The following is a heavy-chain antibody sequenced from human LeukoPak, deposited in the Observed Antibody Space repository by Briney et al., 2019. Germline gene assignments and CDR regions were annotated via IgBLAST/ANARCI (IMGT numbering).Heavy chain of an antibody. CDR1: GFTFSSYS. V-gene: IGHV3-21*01. CDR3: ARPAASGFDP. J-gene: IGHJ5*02. Sequence: PGGSLRLSCAASGFTFSSYSMNWVRQAPGKGLEWVSYISSSSSYIYYADSVKGRFTISRDNAKNSLYLQMNSLRAEDTAVDYCARPAASGFDPSGQGTLVTVSS. CDR2: ISSSSSYI. D-gene: IGHD5-18*01.